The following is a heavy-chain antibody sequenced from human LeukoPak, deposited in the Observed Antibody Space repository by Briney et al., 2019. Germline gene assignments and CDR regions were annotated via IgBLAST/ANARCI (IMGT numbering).Heavy chain of an antibody. D-gene: IGHD6-13*01. V-gene: IGHV3-30*02. CDR3: AGHSGIAAPDV. CDR1: GFSLSSYG. J-gene: IGHJ6*04. CDR2: IQYDGSNK. Sequence: GGSLRLSCAASGFSLSSYGMHWVRQAPGKGLEWVTFIQYDGSNKFYADSVKGRFTISRDNFKNTLYLQMNSLRAEDTAVYYRAGHSGIAAPDVWGKGTTVTVSS.